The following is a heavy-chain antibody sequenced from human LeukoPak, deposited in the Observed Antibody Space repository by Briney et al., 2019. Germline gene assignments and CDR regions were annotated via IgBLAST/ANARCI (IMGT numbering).Heavy chain of an antibody. D-gene: IGHD2-21*01. V-gene: IGHV3-21*06. CDR2: ISSSLGST. Sequence: GGSVRLSCAASGFALRSYSMNWVRQAPGKGLEWVSYISSSLGSTNYADSVQGRFTISRDTARNSLFLQMDSLRPYDSGVYYCVRGTYYSAWGQGTLVTVSP. CDR3: VRGTYYSA. J-gene: IGHJ5*02. CDR1: GFALRSYS.